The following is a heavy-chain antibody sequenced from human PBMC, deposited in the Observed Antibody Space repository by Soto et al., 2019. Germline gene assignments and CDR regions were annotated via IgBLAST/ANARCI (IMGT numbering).Heavy chain of an antibody. Sequence: GGSLRLSCAASGFTFSSYAMHWVRQAPGKGLEWVAVISYDGSNKYYADSVKGRFTISRDNSKNTLYLQMNSLRAEDTAVYYCASIPHFNYYDSSYYYYYGMDVWGQGTTVTVSS. CDR3: ASIPHFNYYDSSYYYYYGMDV. CDR2: ISYDGSNK. D-gene: IGHD3-22*01. V-gene: IGHV3-30-3*01. CDR1: GFTFSSYA. J-gene: IGHJ6*02.